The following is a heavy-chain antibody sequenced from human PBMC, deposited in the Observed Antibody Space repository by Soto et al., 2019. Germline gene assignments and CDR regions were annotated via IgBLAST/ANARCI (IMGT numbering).Heavy chain of an antibody. D-gene: IGHD2-8*01. CDR2: INPKSGGT. CDR3: ARGDSTDCSNGVCSFFYNHDMDV. V-gene: IGHV1-2*04. CDR1: GYSFTDYH. Sequence: QVQLVQSGAEVKKPGASVKVSCKASGYSFTDYHIHWVRQAPGQGLEWLGRINPKSGGTSTAQKFQGWVTMTTDTSISTASRELNRLTSDDTAIYYCARGDSTDCSNGVCSFFYNHDMDVWGQGTTVTVSS. J-gene: IGHJ6*02.